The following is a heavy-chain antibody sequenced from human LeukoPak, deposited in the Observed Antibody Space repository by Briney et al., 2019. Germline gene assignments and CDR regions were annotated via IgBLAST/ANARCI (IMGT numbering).Heavy chain of an antibody. D-gene: IGHD3-22*01. CDR1: GFTFSSYG. CDR2: ISGSGGST. CDR3: AKDNYYDSSGYCDY. V-gene: IGHV3-23*01. Sequence: GGSLRLSCAASGFTFSSYGMSWVRQAPGKGLEWVSAISGSGGSTYYADSVKGRFTISRDNSNNTLYLQMNSLRAEDTAVYYCAKDNYYDSSGYCDYWGQGTLVTVSS. J-gene: IGHJ4*02.